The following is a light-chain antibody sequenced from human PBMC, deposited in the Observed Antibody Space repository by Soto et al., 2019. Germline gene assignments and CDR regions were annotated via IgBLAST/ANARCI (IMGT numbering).Light chain of an antibody. CDR1: QSVSSS. Sequence: EIVMTQSPGTLSVSPGERATLSCRASQSVSSSLAWDQQKPGQAPRLLIYGASTRATGIPARLSGRGSGTEFTLTISSLQSEDSAVYYCQQYNNRPWTFGQGTKVEI. V-gene: IGKV3-15*01. CDR2: GAS. CDR3: QQYNNRPWT. J-gene: IGKJ1*01.